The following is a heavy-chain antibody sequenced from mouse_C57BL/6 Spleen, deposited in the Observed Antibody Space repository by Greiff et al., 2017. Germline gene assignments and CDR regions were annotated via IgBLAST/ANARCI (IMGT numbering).Heavy chain of an antibody. Sequence: VQLQQSGASVKISCKSSGFAFSSYWMNWVKQRPGKGLEWIGQIYPGDGDTNYNGKFKGTATLTADKSSSTAYMQLRSLTSEDSAVYFCARGGDSSSYAYAMDYWGQGTSVTVSS. CDR1: GFAFSSYW. D-gene: IGHD3-2*02. V-gene: IGHV1-80*01. J-gene: IGHJ4*01. CDR2: IYPGDGDT. CDR3: ARGGDSSSYAYAMDY.